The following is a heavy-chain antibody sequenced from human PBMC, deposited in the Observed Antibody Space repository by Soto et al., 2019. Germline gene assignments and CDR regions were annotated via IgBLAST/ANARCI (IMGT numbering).Heavy chain of an antibody. V-gene: IGHV3-23*01. CDR1: GFTFSSYA. CDR2: ISGSGGST. J-gene: IGHJ4*02. CDR3: AKAYVVVVAAGKYYFDY. D-gene: IGHD2-15*01. Sequence: GGSLRLSCAASGFTFSSYAMSWVRQAPGRGLEWVSAISGSGGSTYYADSVKGRFTISRDNSKNTLYLQMNSLRAEDTAVYYCAKAYVVVVAAGKYYFDYWGQGTLVTVSS.